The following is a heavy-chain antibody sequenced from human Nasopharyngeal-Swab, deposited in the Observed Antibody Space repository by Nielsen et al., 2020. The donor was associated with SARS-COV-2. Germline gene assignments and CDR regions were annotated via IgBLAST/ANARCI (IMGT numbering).Heavy chain of an antibody. CDR3: ARSDCSSTSYSHYYYYGMDV. D-gene: IGHD2-2*01. CDR2: IDPSDSYT. J-gene: IGHJ6*02. V-gene: IGHV5-10-1*01. CDR1: GYSFISYW. Sequence: KVSRLGTGYSFISYWISWVRQTPGKGLAWMGRIDPSDSYTNYSPSFQGHVTISADKSISTAYLQWNSLKASNTAMYYCARSDCSSTSYSHYYYYGMDVWGQGTTVTVSS.